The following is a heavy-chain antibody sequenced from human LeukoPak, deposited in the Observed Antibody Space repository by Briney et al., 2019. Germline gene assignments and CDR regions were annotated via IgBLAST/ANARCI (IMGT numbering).Heavy chain of an antibody. Sequence: TPSETLSLTCTVSGGSISSSSYYWGWIRQPPGKGLEWIGSIYYSGSTYYNPSLKSRVTISVDTSKNQFSLKLSSVTAADTAVYYCARHGQPHWFDPWGQGTQVTVSS. CDR1: GGSISSSSYY. V-gene: IGHV4-39*01. D-gene: IGHD2-2*01. CDR3: ARHGQPHWFDP. J-gene: IGHJ5*02. CDR2: IYYSGST.